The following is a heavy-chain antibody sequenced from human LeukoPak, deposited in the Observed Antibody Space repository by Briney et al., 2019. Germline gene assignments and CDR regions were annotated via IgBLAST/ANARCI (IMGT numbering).Heavy chain of an antibody. V-gene: IGHV3-33*01. CDR3: ARVNRGDAFDI. Sequence: PGRSLRLSCAASGFIFSNYGMHWVRQAPHEGLEWVAVIWYDGRNKFYADSLKGRFTISRDNSKNTLYLQMNSLRAEDTAVYYCARVNRGDAFDIWGQGTLVTVS. CDR2: IWYDGRNK. J-gene: IGHJ3*02. CDR1: GFIFSNYG. D-gene: IGHD3-16*02.